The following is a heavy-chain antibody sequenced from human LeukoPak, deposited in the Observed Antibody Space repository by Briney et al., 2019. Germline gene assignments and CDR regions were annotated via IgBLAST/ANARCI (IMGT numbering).Heavy chain of an antibody. CDR2: ISGSGGST. CDR3: AKVGGIVVVPAASLDDFDI. V-gene: IGHV3-23*01. J-gene: IGHJ3*02. D-gene: IGHD2-2*01. CDR1: GFTLSSYA. Sequence: TGGYLRLSCAASGFTLSSYAMSWVRQAPGKGLEWVSAISGSGGSTYYADSVKGRFTISRDNSKNTLYLQMNSLRAEDTAVYYCAKVGGIVVVPAASLDDFDIWGQGTMVTVSS.